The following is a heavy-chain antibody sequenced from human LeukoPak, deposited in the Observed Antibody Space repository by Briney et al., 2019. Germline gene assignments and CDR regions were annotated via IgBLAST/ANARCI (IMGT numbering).Heavy chain of an antibody. CDR1: GYTFSDYA. V-gene: IGHV1-3*01. CDR2: INAGNGNT. CDR3: ARTNYYDSSGGLEHFDY. J-gene: IGHJ4*02. D-gene: IGHD3-22*01. Sequence: ASVTVSCEASGYTFSDYAMHWVRQAPGQRLEWMGWINAGNGNTKYSQKFQGRVTITRDTSASTAYMELSSLRSEDTAVYYCARTNYYDSSGGLEHFDYWGQGTLVTVSS.